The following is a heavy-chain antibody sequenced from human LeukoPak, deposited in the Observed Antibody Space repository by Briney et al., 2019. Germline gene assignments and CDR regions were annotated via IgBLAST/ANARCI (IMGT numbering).Heavy chain of an antibody. CDR2: VRTKTHGGAP. Sequence: GGSLRLSCKGSGVTYGDYAVTWFRQAPGKGLEWVGFVRTKTHGGAPETAASVKGRFNVSRDDSEGIAYLQMTSLRTEDTAMYYCARVNFRDYRGYTWFEPWGQGTLVTVSS. D-gene: IGHD3-10*01. CDR3: ARVNFRDYRGYTWFEP. CDR1: GVTYGDYA. V-gene: IGHV3-49*03. J-gene: IGHJ5*02.